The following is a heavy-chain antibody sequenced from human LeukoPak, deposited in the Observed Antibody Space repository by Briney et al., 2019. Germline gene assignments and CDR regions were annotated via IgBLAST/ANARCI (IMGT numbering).Heavy chain of an antibody. CDR2: IIPIFGTA. CDR3: ARVRDSSSWYYFDY. Sequence: GASVKVSCKASGGTFSSYAISWVRQAPRQGLEWMGGIIPIFGTANYAQKFQGRVTITTDESTSTAYMELSSLRSEDTAVYYCARVRDSSSWYYFDYWGQGTLVTVSS. CDR1: GGTFSSYA. V-gene: IGHV1-69*05. D-gene: IGHD6-13*01. J-gene: IGHJ4*02.